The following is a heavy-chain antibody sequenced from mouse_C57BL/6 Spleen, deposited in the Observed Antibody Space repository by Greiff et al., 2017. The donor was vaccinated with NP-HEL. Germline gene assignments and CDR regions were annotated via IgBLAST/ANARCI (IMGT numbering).Heavy chain of an antibody. V-gene: IGHV5-4*01. CDR2: ISDGGSYT. D-gene: IGHD2-5*01. Sequence: EVKLVESGGGLVKPGGSLKLSCAASGFTFSSYAMSWVRQTPEKRLEWVATISDGGSYTYYPDNVKGRFTISRDNAKNNLYLQMSHLKSEDTAMYYCARERATYYSNLFAYWGQGTLVTVSA. CDR1: GFTFSSYA. J-gene: IGHJ3*01. CDR3: ARERATYYSNLFAY.